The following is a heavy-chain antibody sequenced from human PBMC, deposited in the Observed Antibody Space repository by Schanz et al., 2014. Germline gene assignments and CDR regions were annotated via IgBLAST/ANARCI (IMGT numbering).Heavy chain of an antibody. Sequence: VQLVESGGGVVQPWGSLRLSCEASGFTFKNFGMHWVRQTPGKGLVWVSRTSHDGSFTTFADSVKGRFTISRDNAKNALYLQMNSLRDEDTAVYYCAATTILADWGQGTLVAVSS. CDR1: GFTFKNFG. J-gene: IGHJ4*02. CDR2: TSHDGSFT. V-gene: IGHV3-74*02. CDR3: AATTILAD. D-gene: IGHD3-3*01.